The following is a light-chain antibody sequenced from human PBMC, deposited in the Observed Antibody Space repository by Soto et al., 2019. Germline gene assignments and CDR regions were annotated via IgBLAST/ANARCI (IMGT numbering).Light chain of an antibody. CDR3: QQYGSSPGT. V-gene: IGKV3-20*01. Sequence: EIVLTQSPGTLSLSPGERATLSCRASQSVSSSYLAWYQQKPGQAPRLLIYGASSRATGIPDRFSGSGSGTHFTLTISRLEPEDFAVYYCQQYGSSPGTFDQGTKVEIK. J-gene: IGKJ1*01. CDR1: QSVSSSY. CDR2: GAS.